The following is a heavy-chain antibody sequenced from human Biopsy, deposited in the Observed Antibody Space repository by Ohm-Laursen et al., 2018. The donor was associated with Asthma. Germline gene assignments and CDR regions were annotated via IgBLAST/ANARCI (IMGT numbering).Heavy chain of an antibody. J-gene: IGHJ3*02. Sequence: ASVKVFCNASGYNFISFAIHWVRQAPGQRLEWMGWINAGNGNTKYSQKFQGRVSITRDTSASTAYMELTSLRSEDTAAYYCARTYYDFLTGQVKDAFGIWGQGTMVTVSS. D-gene: IGHD3-9*01. V-gene: IGHV1-3*01. CDR2: INAGNGNT. CDR3: ARTYYDFLTGQVKDAFGI. CDR1: GYNFISFA.